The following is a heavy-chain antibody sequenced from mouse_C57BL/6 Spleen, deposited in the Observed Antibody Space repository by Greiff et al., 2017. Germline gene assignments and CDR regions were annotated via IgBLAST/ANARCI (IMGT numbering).Heavy chain of an antibody. D-gene: IGHD2-14*01. Sequence: VKPGASVKMSCKASGYTFTDYYMKWVKPSHGKSHEWIGVIHPYNGGPSYNQKFKVKATLTVDKSSSTAYRELNSLTSEYSAFYYCARGVLPLGGFAYWGQGTLVTVSA. CDR2: IHPYNGGP. CDR1: GYTFTDYY. V-gene: IGHV1-19*01. CDR3: ARGVLPLGGFAY. J-gene: IGHJ3*01.